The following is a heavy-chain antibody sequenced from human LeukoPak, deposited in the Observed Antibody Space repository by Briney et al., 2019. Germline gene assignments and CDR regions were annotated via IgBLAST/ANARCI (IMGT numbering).Heavy chain of an antibody. V-gene: IGHV3-23*01. CDR1: GFTFSTYA. Sequence: GGSLRLSCAASGFTFSTYALTWVRQAPGKGLEWVSAISASGGSTYYADSVKGRFTISRDSSKNTLYLQMNSLRAEDAAVYYCAKGYCSGVTCYPSQYFDYWGQGTLVTVSS. D-gene: IGHD2-15*01. J-gene: IGHJ4*02. CDR3: AKGYCSGVTCYPSQYFDY. CDR2: ISASGGST.